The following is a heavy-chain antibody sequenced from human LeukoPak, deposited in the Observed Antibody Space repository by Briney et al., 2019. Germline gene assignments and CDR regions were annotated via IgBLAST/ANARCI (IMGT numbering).Heavy chain of an antibody. Sequence: GSLRLSCAASGFTFSAAWMNWVRQAPGKGLEWVGRIKSKSNGGTTDLAAPVRDRFTISRPDSKNTLNLQMDSLRTEDTAVYYCVADLPSTNSPCSDYWGQGTLVTVSS. CDR2: IKSKSNGGTT. D-gene: IGHD2-8*01. J-gene: IGHJ4*02. V-gene: IGHV3-15*01. CDR1: GFTFSAAW. CDR3: VADLPSTNSPCSDY.